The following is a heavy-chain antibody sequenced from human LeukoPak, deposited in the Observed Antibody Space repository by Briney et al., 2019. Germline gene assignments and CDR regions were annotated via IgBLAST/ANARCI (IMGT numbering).Heavy chain of an antibody. V-gene: IGHV1-46*03. CDR3: ASATVVNRDAFDI. J-gene: IGHJ3*02. CDR1: GYTFTSYY. D-gene: IGHD4-23*01. Sequence: ASVKVSCKASGYTFTSYYMHWLRQAPGQGLEWMGIINPSGGSTSYAQKFQGRVTMTRDTSTSTVYMELSSLRSEDTAVYYCASATVVNRDAFDIWGQGTMVTVSS. CDR2: INPSGGST.